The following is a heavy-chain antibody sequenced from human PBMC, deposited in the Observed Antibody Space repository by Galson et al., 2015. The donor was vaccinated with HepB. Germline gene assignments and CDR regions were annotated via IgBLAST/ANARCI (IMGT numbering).Heavy chain of an antibody. D-gene: IGHD2-15*01. CDR1: GFTVGSNY. CDR2: IYSGGST. V-gene: IGHV3-66*04. CDR3: ARHACSGGSCYSDY. Sequence: SLRLSCAAYGFTVGSNYMSWVRQAPGKGLEWVSVIYSGGSTYYADSVKGRFTISRDNSKNTLYLQMNSLRAEDTAVYYCARHACSGGSCYSDYWGQGTLVTVSS. J-gene: IGHJ4*02.